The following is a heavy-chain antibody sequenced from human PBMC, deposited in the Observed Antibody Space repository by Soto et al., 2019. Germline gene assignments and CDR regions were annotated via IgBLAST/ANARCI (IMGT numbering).Heavy chain of an antibody. Sequence: PSETLSLTCAVSGYSISSGYYWGWIRQPPGKGLEWIGSIYHSGSTYYNPSLKSRVTISVDTSKNQLSLKLSFVTAADTAVYYCARSLSYYDSSGYYHPFDHWGQGTLVTVSS. CDR1: GYSISSGYY. CDR2: IYHSGST. CDR3: ARSLSYYDSSGYYHPFDH. D-gene: IGHD3-22*01. J-gene: IGHJ4*02. V-gene: IGHV4-38-2*01.